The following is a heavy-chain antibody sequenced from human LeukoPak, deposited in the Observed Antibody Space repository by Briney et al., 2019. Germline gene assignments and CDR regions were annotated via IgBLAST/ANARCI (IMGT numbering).Heavy chain of an antibody. CDR1: GYTFTGYY. Sequence: GASVKVSCKASGYTFTGYYMHWVRQAPGQGLEWMGWINPNSGGTNYAQKFQGRVTMTRDTSISTAYMELSRLRSDDTAVYYCARERTGTRGTIDLWGRGTLVTVSS. J-gene: IGHJ2*01. CDR2: INPNSGGT. V-gene: IGHV1-2*02. D-gene: IGHD1-1*01. CDR3: ARERTGTRGTIDL.